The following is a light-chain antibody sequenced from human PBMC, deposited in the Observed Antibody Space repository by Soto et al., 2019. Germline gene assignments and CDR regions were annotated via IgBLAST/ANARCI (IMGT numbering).Light chain of an antibody. Sequence: EIVLTQSPATLSLSPGERATLSCRASRSVSSNLAWYQQKPGQAPRLLIYDASNRATAIPARFSGSGSGTDFTLTISSLEPEDGAVYYCHQRSDWPPLTFGGGTKVEIK. J-gene: IGKJ4*01. CDR2: DAS. V-gene: IGKV3-11*01. CDR1: RSVSSN. CDR3: HQRSDWPPLT.